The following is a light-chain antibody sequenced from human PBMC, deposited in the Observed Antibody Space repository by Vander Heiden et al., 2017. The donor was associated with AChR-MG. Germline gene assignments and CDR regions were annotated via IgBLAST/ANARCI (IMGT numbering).Light chain of an antibody. J-gene: IGKJ1*01. V-gene: IGKV1-8*01. CDR3: LQDDSYPRT. CDR2: AAS. CDR1: QDISSY. Sequence: AIRMTQSPSSFSASTGDRVTITCRASQDISSYLAWYQQKPGKAPKLLIYAASTLQSGVPSRFSGSGSGTDFTLTISCLQSEDFATYYCLQDDSYPRTFGQGTKVEIK.